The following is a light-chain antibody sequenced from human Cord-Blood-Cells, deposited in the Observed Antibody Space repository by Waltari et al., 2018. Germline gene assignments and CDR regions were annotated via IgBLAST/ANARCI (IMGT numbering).Light chain of an antibody. CDR1: QSVSSY. J-gene: IGKJ1*01. CDR3: QQRSNLTWT. CDR2: DAS. Sequence: EIVLTQSPATLSLSPGERATLSCRASQSVSSYLAWYQQKPGQAPRLLIYDASNRATGIPARFSGSGSGTDFTLTISSLEPEDFAVYCCQQRSNLTWTFGQGTKVEIK. V-gene: IGKV3-11*01.